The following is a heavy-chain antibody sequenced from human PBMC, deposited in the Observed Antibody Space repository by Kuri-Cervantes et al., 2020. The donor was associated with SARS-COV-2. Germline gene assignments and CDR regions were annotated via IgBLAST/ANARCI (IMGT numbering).Heavy chain of an antibody. Sequence: GESLKISCAASGFTFSNAWMSWVRQAPGKGLEWVGRIKSKTDGGTTDYAAPVKGRFTISRDDSKNTLYLQMNSLRAEDTAVYYCAKGIAVAGTGGFDYWGQGTLVTVSS. CDR2: IKSKTDGGTT. CDR3: AKGIAVAGTGGFDY. CDR1: GFTFSNAW. D-gene: IGHD6-19*01. V-gene: IGHV3-15*01. J-gene: IGHJ4*02.